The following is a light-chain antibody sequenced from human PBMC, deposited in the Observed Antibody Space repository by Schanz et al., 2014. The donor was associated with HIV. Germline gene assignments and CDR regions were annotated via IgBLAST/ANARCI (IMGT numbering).Light chain of an antibody. CDR1: ASNIGATFN. CDR3: QSYDDSLNAVV. V-gene: IGLV1-40*01. J-gene: IGLJ2*01. Sequence: QSVLTQPPSVSGAPGQGVTISCTGSASNIGATFNVHWYQQLPGTAPKLLIFSSGGRASGVPDRFSVSSSGTSASLVISGLQAEDEADYYCQSYDDSLNAVVFGGGTKLTVL. CDR2: SSG.